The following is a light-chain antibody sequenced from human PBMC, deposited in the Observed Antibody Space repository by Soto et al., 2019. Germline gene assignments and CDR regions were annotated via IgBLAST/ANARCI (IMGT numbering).Light chain of an antibody. J-gene: IGKJ1*01. V-gene: IGKV3-15*01. CDR1: QSVSST. CDR3: LQYNNWPPCT. CDR2: GAS. Sequence: IVMTQSPATLSVSPGERATLSCRASQSVSSTLACYQHKPGQAPRLLIYGASTRATGVPARFSGSGSGTECTLTISSLQAEDFAVYYCLQYNNWPPCTFGQGTNVAI.